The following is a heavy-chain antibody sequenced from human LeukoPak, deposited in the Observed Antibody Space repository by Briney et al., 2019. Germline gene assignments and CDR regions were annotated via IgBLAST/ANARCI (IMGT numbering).Heavy chain of an antibody. Sequence: GGSLRLSCAASGFAVSSNYMSWVRQAPGKGLEWVSVIYSGGSTYYADSVKGRFTISRDNSKNTLYLQMNSLRAEDTAVYYCARGGRYFDWLLFGAFDIWVQGTMVTVSS. V-gene: IGHV3-53*01. CDR3: ARGGRYFDWLLFGAFDI. CDR1: GFAVSSNY. J-gene: IGHJ3*02. D-gene: IGHD3-9*01. CDR2: IYSGGST.